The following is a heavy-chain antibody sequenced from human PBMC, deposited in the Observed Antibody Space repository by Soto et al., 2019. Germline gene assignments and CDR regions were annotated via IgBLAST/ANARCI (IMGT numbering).Heavy chain of an antibody. Sequence: PSETLSLTCTVSGGSISNGYYYWSWVRQNPGKGLEWIGHIYHSGRTYYNPSLKSRVSISIDTSKNQLSLHLSSVTAADTAVYYCARWVEVSLDYFDSWGQGNPVTVS. CDR1: GGSISNGYYY. CDR3: ARWVEVSLDYFDS. J-gene: IGHJ4*02. CDR2: IYHSGRT. V-gene: IGHV4-31*03. D-gene: IGHD2-15*01.